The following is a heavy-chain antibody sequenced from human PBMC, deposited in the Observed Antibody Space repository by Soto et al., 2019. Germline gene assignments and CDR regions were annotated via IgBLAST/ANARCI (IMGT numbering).Heavy chain of an antibody. V-gene: IGHV1-3*01. CDR1: GYTFSIYA. J-gene: IGHJ4*02. Sequence: GASVKVSCKASGYTFSIYAMHWVRQASGQRLEWMGWINAGNGNTKYSQKFQGRVTITRDTSASTAYMELSSLRSEDTAVYYCARAYHDYIWGSYRYYFDHWGQGTLVTVSS. CDR2: INAGNGNT. CDR3: ARAYHDYIWGSYRYYFDH. D-gene: IGHD3-16*02.